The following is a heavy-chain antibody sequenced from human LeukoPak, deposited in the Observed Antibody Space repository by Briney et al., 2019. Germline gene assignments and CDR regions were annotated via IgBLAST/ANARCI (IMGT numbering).Heavy chain of an antibody. CDR3: AGSLRDSSGYWAFDI. V-gene: IGHV1-18*01. CDR2: ISAYSGNT. Sequence: ASVKVSCKASGYTFTSYGISWVRQAPGQGLEWMGWISAYSGNTNYAQKLQGRVTMTTDTSTSTAYMELRSLRSDDTAVYYCAGSLRDSSGYWAFDIWGQGTMVTVSS. J-gene: IGHJ3*02. D-gene: IGHD3-22*01. CDR1: GYTFTSYG.